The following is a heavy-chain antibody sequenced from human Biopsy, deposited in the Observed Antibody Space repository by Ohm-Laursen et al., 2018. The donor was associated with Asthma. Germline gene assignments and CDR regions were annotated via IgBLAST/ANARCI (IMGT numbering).Heavy chain of an antibody. Sequence: ASVKVSCNASGDSFSNYAISWVRQAPGQGLEWTGGLIPVLGTPDHAQMFEGRVTITADESTSTAYMELSSLSSEDTAVYYCARGYSGSDRIVYYYSGLEVWGQGTTVTVSS. CDR3: ARGYSGSDRIVYYYSGLEV. CDR2: LIPVLGTP. CDR1: GDSFSNYA. D-gene: IGHD5-12*01. J-gene: IGHJ6*02. V-gene: IGHV1-69*13.